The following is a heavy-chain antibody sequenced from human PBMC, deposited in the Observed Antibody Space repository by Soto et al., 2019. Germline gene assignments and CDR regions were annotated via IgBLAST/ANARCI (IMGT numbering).Heavy chain of an antibody. CDR3: ARDLLAEYGMDV. CDR1: GFTVSSNY. CDR2: IYSGGST. J-gene: IGHJ6*02. V-gene: IGHV3-53*01. Sequence: GGSLRLSCAASGFTVSSNYMSWVRQAPGKGLEWVSVIYSGGSTYYADSVKGRFTISRDNSKNTLYLQMNSLRAEDTAVYYCARDLLAEYGMDVWGQGTTVTVSS.